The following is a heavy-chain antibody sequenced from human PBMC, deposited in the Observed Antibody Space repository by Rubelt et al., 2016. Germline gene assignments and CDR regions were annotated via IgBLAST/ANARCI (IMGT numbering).Heavy chain of an antibody. CDR3: ARDRQLGEEIDAFDI. CDR1: GYSISSGYY. J-gene: IGHJ3*02. D-gene: IGHD3-16*01. Sequence: QVQLQESGPGLVKPSETLSLTCTVSGYSISSGYYWGWIRQPPGKGLEWIGYIYYSGSTYYNPSLKSRVTISVDTSKNQFSLKLSSVTAADTAVYYCARDRQLGEEIDAFDIWGQGTMVTVSS. V-gene: IGHV4-38-2*02. CDR2: IYYSGST.